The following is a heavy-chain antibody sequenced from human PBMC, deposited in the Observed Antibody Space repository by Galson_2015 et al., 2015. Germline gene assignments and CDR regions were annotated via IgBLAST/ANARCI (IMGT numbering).Heavy chain of an antibody. Sequence: SLRLSCAASGFTFSSYSMNWVRQAPGKGQEWVSYISSSSSTIYYADSVKGRFTISRDNAKNSLYQQMNSLRDEDTAVYYCARADKAYCGGDCIYFDYWGQGTLVTVSS. CDR2: ISSSSSTI. J-gene: IGHJ4*02. V-gene: IGHV3-48*02. CDR3: ARADKAYCGGDCIYFDY. CDR1: GFTFSSYS. D-gene: IGHD2-21*01.